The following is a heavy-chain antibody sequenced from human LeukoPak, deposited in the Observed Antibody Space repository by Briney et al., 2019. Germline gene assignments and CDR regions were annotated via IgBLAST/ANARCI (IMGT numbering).Heavy chain of an antibody. CDR1: GYSFTSYW. CDR3: ARHGIEYYYDSSGYYGFDY. CDR2: IYPGDSDT. D-gene: IGHD3-22*01. Sequence: GESLKISCKGSGYSFTSYWIGWVRHMPGKGLEWMGIIYPGDSDTRYSPSFQGQVTISADKSISTAYLQWSSLKASDTAMYYCARHGIEYYYDSSGYYGFDYWGQGTLVTVSS. V-gene: IGHV5-51*01. J-gene: IGHJ4*02.